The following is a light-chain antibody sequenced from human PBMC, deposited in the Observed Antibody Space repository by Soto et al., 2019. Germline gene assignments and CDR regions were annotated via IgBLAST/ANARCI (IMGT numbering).Light chain of an antibody. CDR1: QSVSSN. CDR3: QQYNNWTWT. Sequence: EIVITQSPATLSVSPGERATLSCRASQSVSSNLAWYAQKPGQAPRLLIYGASTRDTGFPARFSGSGAGTEFTRTISSLQSEDVEVDSCQQYNNWTWTFGQGTQV. J-gene: IGKJ1*01. CDR2: GAS. V-gene: IGKV3-15*01.